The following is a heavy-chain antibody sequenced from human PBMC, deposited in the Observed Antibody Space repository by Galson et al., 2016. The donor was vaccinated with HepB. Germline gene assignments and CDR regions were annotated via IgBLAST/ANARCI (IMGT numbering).Heavy chain of an antibody. CDR1: GYTFTSYG. CDR3: ASEPGDILTGSYFDY. CDR2: ISAYNGHR. D-gene: IGHD3-9*01. V-gene: IGHV1-18*04. Sequence: SVKVSCKASGYTFTSYGISWVRQAPGQGLDWMGWISAYNGHRNYAQNLQGRVTMTTDTSTSTAYMELGSLRSDDTSVYYCASEPGDILTGSYFDYWGQGTLATVSS. J-gene: IGHJ4*02.